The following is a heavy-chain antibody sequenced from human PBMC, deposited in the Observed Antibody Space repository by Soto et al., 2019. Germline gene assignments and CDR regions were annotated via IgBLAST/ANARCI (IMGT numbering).Heavy chain of an antibody. D-gene: IGHD3-3*01. Sequence: GGSLRLSCAASGFTFSSYGMHWVRQAPGKGLEWVAVIWYDGSNKYYADSVKGRFTISRDNSKNTLYLQMNSLRAEDTAVYYCARDSTYYDFWRGHTRTYGMDVWAQGTTATVSS. J-gene: IGHJ6*02. CDR2: IWYDGSNK. CDR1: GFTFSSYG. V-gene: IGHV3-33*01. CDR3: ARDSTYYDFWRGHTRTYGMDV.